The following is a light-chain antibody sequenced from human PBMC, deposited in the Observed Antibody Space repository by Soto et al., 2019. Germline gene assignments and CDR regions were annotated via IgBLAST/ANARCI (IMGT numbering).Light chain of an antibody. CDR1: QSVSSSY. CDR3: QQYGSSPWT. V-gene: IGKV3-20*01. CDR2: GAS. Sequence: ENVLSPSPRPPSFSPGGRTPPSCRASQSVSSSYLAWYQQKPGQAPRPLIYGASSRAIGIPDRFSGSGSGTDFTLTISRLEPEDFAVYYCQQYGSSPWTFGQGTKV. J-gene: IGKJ1*01.